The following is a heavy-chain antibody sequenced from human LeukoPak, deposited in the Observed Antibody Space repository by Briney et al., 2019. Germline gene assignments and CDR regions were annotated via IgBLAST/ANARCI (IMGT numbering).Heavy chain of an antibody. CDR2: IYYSGST. Sequence: SETLSLTCTVSGGSISSGGYYWSWIRQHPGKGLEWIGYIYYSGSTNYNPSLKSRVTISVDTSKNQFSLKLSSVTAADTAVYYCARVSGRSTFDYWGQGTLVTVSS. CDR3: ARVSGRSTFDY. CDR1: GGSISSGGYY. J-gene: IGHJ4*02. D-gene: IGHD3-10*01. V-gene: IGHV4-61*08.